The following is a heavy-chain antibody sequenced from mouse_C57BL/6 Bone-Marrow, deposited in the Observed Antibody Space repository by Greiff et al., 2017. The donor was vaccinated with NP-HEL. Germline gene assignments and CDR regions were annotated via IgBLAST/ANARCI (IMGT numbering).Heavy chain of an antibody. CDR1: GYTFTDYN. Sequence: EVQGVESGPELVKPGASVKIPCKASGYTFTDYNMDWVKQSHGKSLEWIGDINPNSGGTMYNQKFKGKATLTVDKSSSTAYMELRSLTSEDTAVYYCARDWDGGYFDYWGQGTTLTVSS. D-gene: IGHD4-1*01. V-gene: IGHV1-18*01. CDR3: ARDWDGGYFDY. CDR2: INPNSGGT. J-gene: IGHJ2*01.